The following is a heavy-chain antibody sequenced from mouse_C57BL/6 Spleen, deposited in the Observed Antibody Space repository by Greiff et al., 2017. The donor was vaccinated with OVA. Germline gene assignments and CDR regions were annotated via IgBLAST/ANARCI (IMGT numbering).Heavy chain of an antibody. CDR1: GFTFSDYG. D-gene: IGHD5-1-1*01. Sequence: EVKLVESGGGLVKPGGSLKLSCAASGFTFSDYGMHWVRQAPEKGLEWVAYISSGSSTIYYADTVKGRFTISRDNATNTLFLQMTSLRSEDTAMYYWAGYQGWFAYWGQGTLVTVSA. J-gene: IGHJ3*01. CDR3: AGYQGWFAY. CDR2: ISSGSSTI. V-gene: IGHV5-17*01.